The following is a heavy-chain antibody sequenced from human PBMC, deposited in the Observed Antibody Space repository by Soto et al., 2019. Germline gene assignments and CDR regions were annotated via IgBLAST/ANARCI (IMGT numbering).Heavy chain of an antibody. V-gene: IGHV3-30-3*01. CDR3: ARVSGSGSLRNLAGY. CDR2: ISYDGSNT. D-gene: IGHD3-10*01. Sequence: QVQLVESGGGVVQPGSSLRLSCEASGVTFSSYAMHWVRQAPGKGLEWVAGISYDGSNTYYAHTVKGRVTISRDNSKNTLYMQMNSLRSEDTAVYYCARVSGSGSLRNLAGYWGQGTLVTVSS. CDR1: GVTFSSYA. J-gene: IGHJ4*02.